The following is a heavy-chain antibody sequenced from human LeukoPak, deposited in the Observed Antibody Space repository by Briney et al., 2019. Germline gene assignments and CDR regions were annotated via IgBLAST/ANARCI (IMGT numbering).Heavy chain of an antibody. CDR1: GYSISSGYH. J-gene: IGHJ1*01. V-gene: IGHV4-38-2*02. D-gene: IGHD3-22*01. CDR3: ARVVQSTDSSGFYLPEYFQH. CDR2: IYHSGST. Sequence: SETLSLTCTVSGYSISSGYHWRWIRQPPGKGLEWIGSIYHSGSTYYNPSLKSRVTISVDTSKNQFSLKLRSVTAADTAVYYCARVVQSTDSSGFYLPEYFQHWGQGTLVTVSS.